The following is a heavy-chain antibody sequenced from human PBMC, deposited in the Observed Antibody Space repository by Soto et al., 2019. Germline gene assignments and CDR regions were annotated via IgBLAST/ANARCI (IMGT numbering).Heavy chain of an antibody. CDR3: AKGRRYCSGGTCYRAFDI. Sequence: EVQLLESGGGLVQHGGSLRLSCSASGFTFSSYAMSWVRQAPGKGLEWVSGISGSGGSTYYADSVKGRFTISRDNSKNTLYLQMNSLRAEDTAVYYCAKGRRYCSGGTCYRAFDIWGQGTMVTVSS. V-gene: IGHV3-23*01. J-gene: IGHJ3*02. CDR2: ISGSGGST. D-gene: IGHD2-15*01. CDR1: GFTFSSYA.